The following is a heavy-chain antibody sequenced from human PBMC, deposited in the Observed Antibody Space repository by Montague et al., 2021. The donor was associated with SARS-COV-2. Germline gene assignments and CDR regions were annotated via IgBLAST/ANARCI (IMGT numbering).Heavy chain of an antibody. CDR3: ARAQNTCFIANCVNYFEV. Sequence: SETLSLTCKVSGDSISSYYWSWIRQSPGKGLEWIGYVHYTGSTKCTPSLKTRVTLSLDTPKNHFSLKLRSVTAADTAIYYCARAQNTCFIANCVNYFEVWGLGALVTVSS. CDR1: GDSISSYY. CDR2: VHYTGST. J-gene: IGHJ4*02. V-gene: IGHV4-59*01. D-gene: IGHD1-1*01.